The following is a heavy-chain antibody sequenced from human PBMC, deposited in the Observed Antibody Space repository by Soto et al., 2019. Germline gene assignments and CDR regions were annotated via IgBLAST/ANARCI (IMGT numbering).Heavy chain of an antibody. Sequence: SETLSLTCTVSGGSISSSSYYWGWIRQPPGKGLEWIGSIYYSGSTYYNPSLKSRVTISVDTSKNQFSLKLSSVTAADTAVYYCARDFLYSRSFDPWGQGTLVTVSS. CDR3: ARDFLYSRSFDP. CDR2: IYYSGST. J-gene: IGHJ5*02. D-gene: IGHD2-21*01. V-gene: IGHV4-39*02. CDR1: GGSISSSSYY.